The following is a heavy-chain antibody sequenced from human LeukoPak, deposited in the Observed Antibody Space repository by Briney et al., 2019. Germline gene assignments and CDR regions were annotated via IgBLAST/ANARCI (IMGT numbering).Heavy chain of an antibody. CDR2: IWYDGSNK. Sequence: GGSLRLSCEGFGLTFSRDWMSWVRQAPGKGLEWVAVIWYDGSNKHYGDSVKGRFTISRDNSNNTLYLQMNSLRAEDTAVYYCARDFFQGPDYWGQGTLVTVSS. V-gene: IGHV3-33*07. CDR3: ARDFFQGPDY. J-gene: IGHJ4*02. D-gene: IGHD2/OR15-2a*01. CDR1: GLTFSRDW.